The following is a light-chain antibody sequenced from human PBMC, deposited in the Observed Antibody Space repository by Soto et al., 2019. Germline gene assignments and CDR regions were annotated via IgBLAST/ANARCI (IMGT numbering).Light chain of an antibody. V-gene: IGKV3-20*01. J-gene: IGKJ1*01. CDR2: GAS. Sequence: EIGLTQSPGTLSLSAGERATLSCRASQSVSISYLAWYQQKPGQAPRLLIYGASSRATGIPDRFSGSGSGTDFTLTISRLEPEDFAVYYCQQYGSSPRTFGQGTKVDI. CDR1: QSVSISY. CDR3: QQYGSSPRT.